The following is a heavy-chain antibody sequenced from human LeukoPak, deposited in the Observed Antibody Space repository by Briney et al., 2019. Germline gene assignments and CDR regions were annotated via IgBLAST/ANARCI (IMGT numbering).Heavy chain of an antibody. D-gene: IGHD1-26*01. V-gene: IGHV4-59*01. CDR3: ARDSYSGGRGTYYYYGMDV. J-gene: IGHJ6*04. CDR1: GGSISSYY. CDR2: IYYSGST. Sequence: SETLSLTCTVSGGSISSYYWSWIRQPPGKGPEWIGYIYYSGSTNYNPSLKSRVTISVDTSKNQFSLKLSSVTAADTAVYYCARDSYSGGRGTYYYYGMDVWGKGTTVTVSS.